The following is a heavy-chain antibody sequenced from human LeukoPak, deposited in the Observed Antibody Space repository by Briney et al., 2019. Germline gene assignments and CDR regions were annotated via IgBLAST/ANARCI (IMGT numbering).Heavy chain of an antibody. V-gene: IGHV4-39*01. CDR1: GGSISSSSYY. Sequence: PSETLSLTCTVSGGSISSSSYYWGWIRQPPGKGLEWIGSIYYSGSTYYNPSLKSRVTISVDTSKNQFSLKLSSVTAADTAVYYCARGADSSSWYNYYYYGMDVWGQGTTVTVSS. J-gene: IGHJ6*02. CDR3: ARGADSSSWYNYYYYGMDV. CDR2: IYYSGST. D-gene: IGHD6-13*01.